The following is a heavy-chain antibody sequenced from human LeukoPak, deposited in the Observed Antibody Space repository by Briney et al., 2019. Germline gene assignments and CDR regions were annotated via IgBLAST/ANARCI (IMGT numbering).Heavy chain of an antibody. CDR3: AKVNVNVVVIAYFDY. J-gene: IGHJ4*02. CDR2: IRYDGSNK. Sequence: GGSLRLSCAASGFTFGSYGMHWVRQAPGKGLEWVAFIRYDGSNKYYADSVKGRFTISRDNSKNTLYLQMNSLRAEDTAVYYCAKVNVNVVVIAYFDYWGQGTLVTVSS. V-gene: IGHV3-30*02. CDR1: GFTFGSYG. D-gene: IGHD2-21*01.